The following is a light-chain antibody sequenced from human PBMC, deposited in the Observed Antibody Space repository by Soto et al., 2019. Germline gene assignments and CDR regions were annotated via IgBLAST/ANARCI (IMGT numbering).Light chain of an antibody. CDR2: NNN. CDR1: SSNIGSSY. Sequence: QSVLTQPPSTSGTPGQRVTISCSGSSSNIGSSYVFWFQHLPGAAPKLLMYNNNQRPSGVLDRLSASKSGTSASLAISGLRYEDEADYYCAAWDDRVSGYVFGTGTKVTVL. V-gene: IGLV1-47*02. CDR3: AAWDDRVSGYV. J-gene: IGLJ1*01.